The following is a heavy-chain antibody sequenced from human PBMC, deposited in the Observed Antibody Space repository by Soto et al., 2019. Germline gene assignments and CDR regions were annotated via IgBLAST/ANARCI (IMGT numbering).Heavy chain of an antibody. CDR2: IFSSGTT. CDR3: ARVPSPFDYFYAMDV. D-gene: IGHD3-16*01. Sequence: SETLSLTCTVSGDSISSRNKYWSWIRQAPGKGLEWIGYIFSSGTTYYNPSLKSRLTMSLDTSQNQFSLRLASVTDADSAVYYCARVPSPFDYFYAMDVWGQGTTVPVS. J-gene: IGHJ6*02. V-gene: IGHV4-30-4*01. CDR1: GDSISSRNKY.